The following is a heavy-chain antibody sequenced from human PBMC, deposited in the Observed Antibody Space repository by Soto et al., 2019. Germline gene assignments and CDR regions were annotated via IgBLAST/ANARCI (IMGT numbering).Heavy chain of an antibody. CDR1: GYTFTSYA. Sequence: QVQLVQSGAEVKKPGASVKVSCKASGYTFTSYAMYWVRQAPGLRLEWMGWINAGNGNTKYSQKFQGRVTITRDTSASTAYMELSSLRSEDTAVYYCARDFSPYCSGGSCPFDYWGQGTLVTVSS. V-gene: IGHV1-3*01. D-gene: IGHD2-15*01. CDR2: INAGNGNT. J-gene: IGHJ4*02. CDR3: ARDFSPYCSGGSCPFDY.